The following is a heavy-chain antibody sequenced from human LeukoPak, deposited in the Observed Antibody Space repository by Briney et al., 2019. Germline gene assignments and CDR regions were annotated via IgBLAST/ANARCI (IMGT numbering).Heavy chain of an antibody. Sequence: ASVKVSCKASGYTFTSYDINWVRQATGQGLEWMGWMNPNSGNTGYAQKFQGRVTMTRNTSISTAYMELSSLRSEDTAVYYCARTLSMTARNAYYYYYYGMDVWGQGTTVTVPS. CDR2: MNPNSGNT. CDR3: ARTLSMTARNAYYYYYYGMDV. D-gene: IGHD2-21*02. CDR1: GYTFTSYD. J-gene: IGHJ6*02. V-gene: IGHV1-8*01.